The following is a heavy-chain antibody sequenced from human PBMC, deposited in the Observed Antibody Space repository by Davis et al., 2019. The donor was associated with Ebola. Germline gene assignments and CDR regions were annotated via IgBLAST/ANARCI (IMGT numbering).Heavy chain of an antibody. Sequence: GESLKTSCAASGFTFSSYSMNWVRQAPGKGLEWVSSISSSSSYIYYADSVKGRFTISRDNAKNSLYLQMNSLRAEDTAVYYCARDRSGYDPWGYYYYGMDVWGQGTTVTVSS. CDR3: ARDRSGYDPWGYYYYGMDV. D-gene: IGHD5-12*01. CDR2: ISSSSSYI. J-gene: IGHJ6*02. V-gene: IGHV3-21*01. CDR1: GFTFSSYS.